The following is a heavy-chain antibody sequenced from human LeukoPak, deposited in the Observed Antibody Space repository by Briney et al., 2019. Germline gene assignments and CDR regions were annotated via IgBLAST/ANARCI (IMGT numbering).Heavy chain of an antibody. CDR2: IYYNGNT. Sequence: SETLSLTCSVSDGSINSYYWNWIRRPPGKGLEWIGYIYYNGNTNYSPSLKSRVTMSVDTSKNLFSLKVSSVTAADTAVYYCARGRSNYYGMGVWGQGTTVTVSS. D-gene: IGHD1-26*01. J-gene: IGHJ6*02. V-gene: IGHV4-59*01. CDR3: ARGRSNYYGMGV. CDR1: DGSINSYY.